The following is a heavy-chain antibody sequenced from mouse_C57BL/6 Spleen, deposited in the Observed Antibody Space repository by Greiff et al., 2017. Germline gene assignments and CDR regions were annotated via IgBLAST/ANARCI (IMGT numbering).Heavy chain of an antibody. CDR1: GYTFTSYT. J-gene: IGHJ3*01. Sequence: QVQLQQSGAELARPGASVKMSCKASGYTFTSYTMHWVKQRPGQGLEWIGYINPSSGYTKYNQKFKDKATVTADKSSSTAYMQLSSLTSEDSAVYYCAIDYDYDNGDFAYWGQGTLVTVSA. CDR3: AIDYDYDNGDFAY. V-gene: IGHV1-4*01. CDR2: INPSSGYT. D-gene: IGHD2-4*01.